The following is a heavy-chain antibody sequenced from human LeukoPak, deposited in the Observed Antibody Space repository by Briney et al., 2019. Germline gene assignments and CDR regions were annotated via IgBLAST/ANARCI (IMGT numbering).Heavy chain of an antibody. CDR1: GYTFTGYY. J-gene: IGHJ4*02. D-gene: IGHD3-16*01. CDR3: ARDWGSRWTFDY. Sequence: ASVKVSCKASGYTFTGYYMHWVRQAPGQGLEWMGWINPNSGGTNYAQKFQGRVTMTRDTSISTAYMELSRLRSDDTAVYYCARDWGSRWTFDYWGQGTLVTVSS. CDR2: INPNSGGT. V-gene: IGHV1-2*02.